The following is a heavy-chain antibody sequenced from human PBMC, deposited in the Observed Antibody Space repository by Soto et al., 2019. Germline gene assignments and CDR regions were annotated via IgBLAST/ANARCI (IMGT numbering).Heavy chain of an antibody. J-gene: IGHJ3*02. CDR1: GYTLTSHG. D-gene: IGHD4-17*01. CDR3: ARGSSNYGDSNDAFDI. CDR2: ISTYDGKT. Sequence: QIQLVQSGAEVKKPGASVKVSCKASGYTLTSHGISWVRQAPGQGLAWMGWISTYDGKTNYAQMFQGRVTMTTDTSTSTAYMELRSLRSDDTAVYYWARGSSNYGDSNDAFDIWGQGTRVTVSS. V-gene: IGHV1-18*04.